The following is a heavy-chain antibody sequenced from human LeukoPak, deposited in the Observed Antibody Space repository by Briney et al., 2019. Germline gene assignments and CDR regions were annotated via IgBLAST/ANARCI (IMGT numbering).Heavy chain of an antibody. J-gene: IGHJ4*02. D-gene: IGHD3-16*01. CDR3: AREPTAYGVVPYFDY. CDR1: GYTFTSYG. Sequence: GASVKVSCKASGYTFTSYGISWVRQAPGQGLEWMGWISAYNDNTNYAQKLQGRVTMTTDTSTSTAYMELRSLRSDDTAVYYCAREPTAYGVVPYFDYWGQGTLVTVSS. CDR2: ISAYNDNT. V-gene: IGHV1-18*01.